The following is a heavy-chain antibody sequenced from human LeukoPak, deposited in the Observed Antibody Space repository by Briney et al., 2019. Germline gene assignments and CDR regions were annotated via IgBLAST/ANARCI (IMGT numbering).Heavy chain of an antibody. V-gene: IGHV3-74*01. D-gene: IGHD2/OR15-2a*01. CDR2: INSDGSAT. Sequence: PGGSLRLSCAASGFTFSSPWMHWVRQAPGKGLVWVSRINSDGSATAYADSVKGRFTISKDNAKNTVYLQMNSLRAEDTAVYYCVSFYETYWGRGTLVTVSS. CDR3: VSFYETY. CDR1: GFTFSSPW. J-gene: IGHJ4*02.